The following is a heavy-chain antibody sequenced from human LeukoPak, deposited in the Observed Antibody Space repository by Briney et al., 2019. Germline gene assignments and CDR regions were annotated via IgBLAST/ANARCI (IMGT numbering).Heavy chain of an antibody. CDR3: ATIIVGATEIPVSYYYYGMDV. V-gene: IGHV1-24*01. J-gene: IGHJ6*02. CDR2: FDPEDGET. D-gene: IGHD1-26*01. CDR1: GYTLTELS. Sequence: ASVKVSCKVSGYTLTELSMHWVRQAPGKGLEWMGGFDPEDGETIYAQKFQGRVTMTEDTSTDTAYMELSSLRSEDTAVYYCATIIVGATEIPVSYYYYGMDVWGQGTLVTVS.